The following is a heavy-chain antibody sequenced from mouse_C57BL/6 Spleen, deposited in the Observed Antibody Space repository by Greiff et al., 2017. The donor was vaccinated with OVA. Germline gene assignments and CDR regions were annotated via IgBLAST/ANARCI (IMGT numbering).Heavy chain of an antibody. CDR3: AIYGGSHWYFDD. CDR1: GFTFSDYG. Sequence: EVQRVESGGGLVKPGGSLKLSCAASGFTFSDYGMHWVRQAPEKGLEWVAYISSGSSTIYYADTVKGRFTISRDNAKNTLFLQMTSLRSEDTAVYYCAIYGGSHWYFDDWGTGTTVTVSS. J-gene: IGHJ1*03. D-gene: IGHD1-1*01. V-gene: IGHV5-17*01. CDR2: ISSGSSTI.